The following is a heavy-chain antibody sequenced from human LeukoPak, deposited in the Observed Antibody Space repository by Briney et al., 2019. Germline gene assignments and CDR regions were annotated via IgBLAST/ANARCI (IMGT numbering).Heavy chain of an antibody. CDR1: GLNFSVYY. CDR3: VAGVALDY. CDR2: ISKTGTTI. Sequence: GGSLRLSCAASGLNFSVYYMTWIRQAPGNGLEAPGNGLEWLSHISKTGTTIYYADSVKGRFTISRDNAKNSLYLHMNSQRADDTAVYYCVAGVALDYWGQGALVTVSS. J-gene: IGHJ4*02. D-gene: IGHD3-3*01. V-gene: IGHV3-11*01.